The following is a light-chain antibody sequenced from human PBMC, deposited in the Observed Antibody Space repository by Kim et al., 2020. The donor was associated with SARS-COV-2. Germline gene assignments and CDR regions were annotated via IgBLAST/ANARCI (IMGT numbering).Light chain of an antibody. J-gene: IGKJ2*01. Sequence: LSPGERAPPSCRASQSLYSSSLAWYQQRPGQAPRLLIFAASSRATGIPDRFSGRGSGTDFTLTISRLEPEDFAVYYCQQYGTSPYTFGQGTKLDIK. CDR3: QQYGTSPYT. V-gene: IGKV3-20*01. CDR1: QSLYSSS. CDR2: AAS.